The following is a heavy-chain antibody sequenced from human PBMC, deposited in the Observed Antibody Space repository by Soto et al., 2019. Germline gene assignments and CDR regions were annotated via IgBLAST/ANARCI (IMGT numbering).Heavy chain of an antibody. CDR3: ASLPPPTRRDYFDY. Sequence: GGSLRLSCAASGFTFSSYAMHWVRQAPGKGLEWVAVISYDGSNKYYADSVKGRFTISRDNSKNTLYLQMNSLRAEDTAVYYCASLPPPTRRDYFDYWGQGTLVTV. V-gene: IGHV3-30-3*01. CDR1: GFTFSSYA. CDR2: ISYDGSNK. J-gene: IGHJ4*02.